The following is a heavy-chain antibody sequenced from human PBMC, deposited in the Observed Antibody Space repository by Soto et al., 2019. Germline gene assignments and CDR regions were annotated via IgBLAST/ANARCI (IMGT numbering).Heavy chain of an antibody. CDR3: ARDGFPTSWFDP. J-gene: IGHJ5*02. V-gene: IGHV1-18*01. CDR1: GGTFSSYA. D-gene: IGHD2-2*01. CDR2: IIAYNGNT. Sequence: AAVKVSCKASGGTFSSYAISWVRQAPGQGLEWMGWIIAYNGNTNYAQKLQGRVTMTTDTSTSTAYMELRSLRSDDTAVYYCARDGFPTSWFDPWGQGTLVTVSS.